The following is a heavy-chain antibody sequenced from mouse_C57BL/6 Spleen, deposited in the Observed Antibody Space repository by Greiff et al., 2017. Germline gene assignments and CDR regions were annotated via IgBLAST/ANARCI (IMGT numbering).Heavy chain of an antibody. J-gene: IGHJ4*01. CDR1: GFTFSSYA. CDR2: ISDGGSYT. V-gene: IGHV5-4*01. D-gene: IGHD2-1*01. CDR3: AREGGNYVLDY. Sequence: EVQGVESGGGLVKPGGSLKLSCAASGFTFSSYAMSWVRQTPEKRLEWVATISDGGSYTYYPDNVKGRFTISRDNAKNNLYLQMSHLKSEDTAMYYCAREGGNYVLDYWGQGTSVTVSS.